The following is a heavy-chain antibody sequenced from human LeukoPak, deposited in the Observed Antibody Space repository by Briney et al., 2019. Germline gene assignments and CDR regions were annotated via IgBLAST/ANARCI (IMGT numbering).Heavy chain of an antibody. Sequence: PSETLSLTCTVSGGSISSYYWSWIRQPPGKGLEWIGYIYYSGSTNYNPSLKSRVTISVDTSKNQFSLKLISVTAADTAVYYCARVVGFGESPYTWFAPWGQGPLVTVSS. CDR2: IYYSGST. J-gene: IGHJ5*02. CDR1: GGSISSYY. CDR3: ARVVGFGESPYTWFAP. D-gene: IGHD3-10*01. V-gene: IGHV4-59*01.